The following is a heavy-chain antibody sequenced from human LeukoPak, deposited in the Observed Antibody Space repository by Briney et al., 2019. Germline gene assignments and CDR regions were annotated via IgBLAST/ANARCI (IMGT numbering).Heavy chain of an antibody. D-gene: IGHD6-19*01. J-gene: IGHJ6*02. CDR2: TSSDVVNK. CDR1: GFTSSSFG. CDR3: AKDPIAVAGNNYYGMDV. Sequence: GRSLRLSCAVSGFTSSSFGMHWVRHAQGKGMEWVAVTSSDVVNKYYAASVKGRFTISRENSKSALYLQMNSLRAEDTALYYCAKDPIAVAGNNYYGMDVWGQGTTVTVSS. V-gene: IGHV3-30*18.